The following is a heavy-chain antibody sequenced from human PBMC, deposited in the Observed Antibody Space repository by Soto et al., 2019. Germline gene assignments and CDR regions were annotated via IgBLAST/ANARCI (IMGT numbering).Heavy chain of an antibody. J-gene: IGHJ6*02. V-gene: IGHV3-15*07. CDR1: GFTFSNAW. CDR3: TTLDVVTATPGDYYGMDV. CDR2: IKSKTDGGTT. Sequence: GESLKISCAASGFTFSNAWMNWVRQAPGKGLEWVGRIKSKTDGGTTDYAAPVKGRFTISRDDSKNTLYLQMNSLKTEDTAVYYCTTLDVVTATPGDYYGMDVWGQGTTVTVSS. D-gene: IGHD2-21*02.